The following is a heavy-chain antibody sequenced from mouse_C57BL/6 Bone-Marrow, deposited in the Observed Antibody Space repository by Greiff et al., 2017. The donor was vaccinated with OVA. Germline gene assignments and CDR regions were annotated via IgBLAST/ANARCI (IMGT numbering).Heavy chain of an antibody. D-gene: IGHD2-4*01. V-gene: IGHV1-9*01. J-gene: IGHJ3*01. Sequence: LQQSGAELMKPGASVKLSCKATGYTFTGYWIEWVKQRPGHGLEWIGEILPGSGSTNYNEKFKGKATFTADTSSNTAYMQLSSLTTEDSAIYYCAREGYDYDEGPWFAYWGQGTLVTVSA. CDR1: GYTFTGYW. CDR2: ILPGSGST. CDR3: AREGYDYDEGPWFAY.